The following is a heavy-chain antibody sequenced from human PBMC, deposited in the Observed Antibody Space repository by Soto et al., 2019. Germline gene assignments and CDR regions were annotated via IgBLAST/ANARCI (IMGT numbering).Heavy chain of an antibody. CDR1: GYTFTSYA. J-gene: IGHJ4*02. CDR3: ARDLGAHYYYDSSGIDY. CDR2: FNAGNGNT. V-gene: IGHV1-3*01. Sequence: GDSVKVSCKASGYTFTSYAMHWVRQVPGQRLEWMGWFNAGNGNTKYSQKFQGRVTITRDTSASTAYMELSSLRSEDTAVYYCARDLGAHYYYDSSGIDYWGQGTLVTVSS. D-gene: IGHD3-22*01.